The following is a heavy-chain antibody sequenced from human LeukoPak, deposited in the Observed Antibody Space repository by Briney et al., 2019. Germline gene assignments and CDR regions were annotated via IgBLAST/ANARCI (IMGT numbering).Heavy chain of an antibody. D-gene: IGHD5-18*01. V-gene: IGHV3-21*01. Sequence: GGSLRLSCAASGFTVSSNYMSWVRQAPGKGLEWVSSISSSSSYIYYADSVKGRFTISRDNAKNSLYLQMNSLRAEDTAVYYCARDRRWIQLWSLSDYWGQGTLVTVSS. CDR1: GFTVSSNY. CDR2: ISSSSSYI. CDR3: ARDRRWIQLWSLSDY. J-gene: IGHJ4*02.